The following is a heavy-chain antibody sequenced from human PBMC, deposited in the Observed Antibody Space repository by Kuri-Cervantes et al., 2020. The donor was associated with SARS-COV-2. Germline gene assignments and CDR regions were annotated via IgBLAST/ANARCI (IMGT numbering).Heavy chain of an antibody. CDR2: IIPIFGTA. CDR3: ATPERGYSYGGYFDY. CDR1: GGTFSSYA. J-gene: IGHJ4*02. D-gene: IGHD5-18*01. Sequence: SVKVSCKASGGTFSSYAISWVRQAPGQGLEWMGGIIPIFGTANYAQKFQGRVTITADESTSAAYMELSSLRSEDTAVYYCATPERGYSYGGYFDYWGQGTLVTVSS. V-gene: IGHV1-69*13.